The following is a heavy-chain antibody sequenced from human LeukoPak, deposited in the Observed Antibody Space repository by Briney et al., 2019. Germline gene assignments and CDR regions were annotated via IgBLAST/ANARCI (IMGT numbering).Heavy chain of an antibody. J-gene: IGHJ6*03. V-gene: IGHV4-4*02. D-gene: IGHD2-15*01. CDR2: IYHSGST. CDR1: GGSISSSNW. CDR3: ARVAVVDYYYYYMDV. Sequence: PSGTLSLTCAVSGGSISSSNWWSWVRQPPGKGLEWIGEIYHSGSTNYNPSLKSRVTISVDKSKNHFSLKLSSVTAADTAVYYCARVAVVDYYYYYMDVWGKGTTVTVSS.